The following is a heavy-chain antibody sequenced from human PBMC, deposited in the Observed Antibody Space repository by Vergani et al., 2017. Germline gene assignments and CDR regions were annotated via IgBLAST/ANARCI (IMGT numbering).Heavy chain of an antibody. CDR1: GFTSAGYA. CDR2: ISLNSNSI. D-gene: IGHD6-6*01. J-gene: IGHJ5*02. V-gene: IGHV3-9*02. Sequence: EVQLEESGGGLVLPGRSLRLSCVVSGFTSAGYAMHWVRQAPGKGLEWVSGISLNSNSIGYADSVKGRFTISRDNAKNSLYLQMNSLRAEDTALYYCAKDLGTSSGGGWFDPWGQGTLVTVSS. CDR3: AKDLGTSSGGGWFDP.